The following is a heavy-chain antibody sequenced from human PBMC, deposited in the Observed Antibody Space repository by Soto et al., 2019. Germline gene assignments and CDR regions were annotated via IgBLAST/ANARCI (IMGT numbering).Heavy chain of an antibody. CDR2: FVPLFGST. CDR1: GGTFSGYA. J-gene: IGHJ4*02. D-gene: IGHD2-15*01. V-gene: IGHV1-69*01. CDR3: ATHSLGTSSPPYFDN. Sequence: QVQLVQSGAEVTKPGSSVKVSCQASGGTFSGYALTWVRQAPGQGLEWMGEFVPLFGSTNYAQKFAGRITIIADESTSTGYMELSTLRSEDTAVYYCATHSLGTSSPPYFDNWGQGTLVTVSS.